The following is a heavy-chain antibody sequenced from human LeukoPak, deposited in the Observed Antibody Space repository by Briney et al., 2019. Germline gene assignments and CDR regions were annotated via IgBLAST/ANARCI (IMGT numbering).Heavy chain of an antibody. V-gene: IGHV4-39*01. Sequence: SETLSLTCAVSGGSFSSSSYYWGWIRQPPGKGLEWIGSIYYSGSTFYNPSRQSPVTISEDTSNNQLSLKLSSVTAADAAFCYCARQGGLLSPIAIWGQGTLVTVSS. CDR2: IYYSGST. CDR1: GGSFSSSSYY. CDR3: ARQGGLLSPIAI. J-gene: IGHJ4*02. D-gene: IGHD1-26*01.